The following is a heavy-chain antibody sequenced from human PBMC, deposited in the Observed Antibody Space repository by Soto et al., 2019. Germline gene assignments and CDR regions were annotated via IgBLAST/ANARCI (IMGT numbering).Heavy chain of an antibody. Sequence: QPGGSLRLSCAASGFTFSSCSMNWVRQAPGKGLEWVSYIGSSGSVRYYADSVKGRFTISRDNAKNSLYLQMNSLRAEDTALYYCAKDMMSERNSYYGMEVWGQGTTVTVAS. J-gene: IGHJ6*02. D-gene: IGHD1-1*01. CDR3: AKDMMSERNSYYGMEV. CDR1: GFTFSSCS. CDR2: IGSSGSVR. V-gene: IGHV3-48*01.